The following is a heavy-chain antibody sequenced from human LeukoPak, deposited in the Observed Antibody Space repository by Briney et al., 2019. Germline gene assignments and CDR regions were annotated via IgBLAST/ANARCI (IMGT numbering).Heavy chain of an antibody. D-gene: IGHD6-19*01. Sequence: SETLSLTCTVSGGSISSYYWSWIRQPAGKGMEWIGRIYTSGSTNYNPSLKSRVTMSVDTSKNQSSLKLSSVTAADTAVYYCARYFSQWLGNYYYYYMDVWGKGTTVTVSS. CDR3: ARYFSQWLGNYYYYYMDV. CDR1: GGSISSYY. J-gene: IGHJ6*03. CDR2: IYTSGST. V-gene: IGHV4-4*07.